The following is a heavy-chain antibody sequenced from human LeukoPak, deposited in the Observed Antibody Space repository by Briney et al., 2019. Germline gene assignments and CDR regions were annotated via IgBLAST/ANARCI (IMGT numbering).Heavy chain of an antibody. CDR1: GGSFSGYY. Sequence: SETLSLTCAVYGGSFSGYYWSWIRQPPGKGLEWIGEINHSGSTNYNPSLKSRVTISVDTSKNQFSLKLSSVTAADTAVYHCARGGMIVVVFDYWGQGTLVTVSS. CDR3: ARGGMIVVVFDY. CDR2: INHSGST. J-gene: IGHJ4*02. D-gene: IGHD3-22*01. V-gene: IGHV4-34*01.